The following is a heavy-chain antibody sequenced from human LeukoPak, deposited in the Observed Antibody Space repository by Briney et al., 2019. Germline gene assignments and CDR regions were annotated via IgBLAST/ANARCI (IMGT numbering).Heavy chain of an antibody. CDR2: ISGSGGST. D-gene: IGHD6-19*01. Sequence: GGSLRLSCAASGFTFSSYAMSWVRQAPGKGLEWVSAISGSGGSTYYADYVKGRFTISRDNSKNTLYLQMNSLRAEDTAVYYCAKDGPRGYSSGWYPYWGQGTLVTVSS. CDR3: AKDGPRGYSSGWYPY. J-gene: IGHJ4*02. CDR1: GFTFSSYA. V-gene: IGHV3-23*01.